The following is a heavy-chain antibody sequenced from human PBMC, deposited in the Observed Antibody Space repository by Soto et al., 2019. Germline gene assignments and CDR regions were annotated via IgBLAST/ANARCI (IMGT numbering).Heavy chain of an antibody. CDR1: GGSISSGGYY. Sequence: SETLSLTCTVSGGSISSGGYYWSWIRQHPGKGLEWIGYIYYSGSTYYNPSLKSRVTISVDTSKNQFSLKLSSVTAADTAVYYCAGGPCSSTSCYGDFDYWGQGALVTVSS. V-gene: IGHV4-31*03. J-gene: IGHJ4*02. CDR2: IYYSGST. D-gene: IGHD2-2*01. CDR3: AGGPCSSTSCYGDFDY.